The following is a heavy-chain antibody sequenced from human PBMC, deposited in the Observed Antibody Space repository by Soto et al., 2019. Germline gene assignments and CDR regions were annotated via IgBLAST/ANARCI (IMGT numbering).Heavy chain of an antibody. D-gene: IGHD2-8*01. Sequence: GGSLRLSCAASGFAFSNAWMSWVRQAPGKGLEWVGRIKSETDGETTDYVAPVKGRFTISRDDSKNTLYLQMNSLKIEDTAVYYCTTDLNGGFDYWGRGTLVTVSS. V-gene: IGHV3-15*01. CDR2: IKSETDGETT. CDR1: GFAFSNAW. CDR3: TTDLNGGFDY. J-gene: IGHJ4*02.